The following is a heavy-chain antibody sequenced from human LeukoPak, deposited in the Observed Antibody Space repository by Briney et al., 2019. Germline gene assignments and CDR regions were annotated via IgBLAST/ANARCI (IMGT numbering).Heavy chain of an antibody. V-gene: IGHV1-2*02. D-gene: IGHD2-21*02. CDR2: INVNSGGT. J-gene: IGHJ4*02. CDR3: ARDCGADYYSSPDPFDS. CDR1: GYTFTSYY. Sequence: ASVTVSCKASGYTFTSYYVHWVRQAPGQGLEWMGWINVNSGGTNHAQKFQDRVTMSRDTSINTAYMELSRLRSDDTAVYYCARDCGADYYSSPDPFDSWGQGTPVTVSS.